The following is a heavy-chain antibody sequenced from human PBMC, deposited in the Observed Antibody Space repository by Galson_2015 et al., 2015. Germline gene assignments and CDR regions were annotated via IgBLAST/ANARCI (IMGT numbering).Heavy chain of an antibody. CDR1: SNY. V-gene: IGHV3-53*01. D-gene: IGHD2-2*01. Sequence: SNYMSWVRQAPGKRLEWVSLIYSGGNTYYADSVKGRFTISRDNSKNTLYLQMNSLRAEDTAVYYCARDEEVPAAKRDYYYYGMDVWGQGTTVTVSS. CDR3: ARDEEVPAAKRDYYYYGMDV. J-gene: IGHJ6*02. CDR2: IYSGGNT.